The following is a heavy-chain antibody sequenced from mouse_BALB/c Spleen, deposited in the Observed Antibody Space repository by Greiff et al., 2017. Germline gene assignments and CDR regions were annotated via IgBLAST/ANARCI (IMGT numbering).Heavy chain of an antibody. CDR1: GFNIKDTY. CDR3: AMGQLAGWFAY. J-gene: IGHJ3*01. D-gene: IGHD3-3*01. Sequence: EVQLQQSGAELVKPGASVKLSCTASGFNIKDTYMHWVKQRPEQGLEWIGRIDPANGNYKYDPKFQGKATITADTSSTTAYLQLSSLTSEDAAVYYCAMGQLAGWFAYWGQGTLVTVSA. CDR2: IDPANGNY. V-gene: IGHV14-3*02.